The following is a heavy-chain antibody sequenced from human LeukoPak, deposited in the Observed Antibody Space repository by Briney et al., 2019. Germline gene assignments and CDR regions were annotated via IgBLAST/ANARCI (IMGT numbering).Heavy chain of an antibody. V-gene: IGHV4-59*12. CDR1: GGSISSYY. Sequence: SETLSLTCTVSGGSISSYYWSWIRQPPGKGLEWIGYIYYSGSTNYNPSLKSRVTMSVDTSKNQFSLKLSSVTAADTAVYYCARDHEVRGVIVNWFDPWGQGTLVTVSS. D-gene: IGHD3-10*01. CDR3: ARDHEVRGVIVNWFDP. J-gene: IGHJ5*02. CDR2: IYYSGST.